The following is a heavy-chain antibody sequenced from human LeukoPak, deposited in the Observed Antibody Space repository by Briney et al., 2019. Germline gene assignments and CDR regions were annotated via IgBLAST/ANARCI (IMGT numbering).Heavy chain of an antibody. D-gene: IGHD2-8*01. CDR3: ARDRTIYCTNGVCPNDAFDI. Sequence: GGSLRLSCAASGFTVSSNYMSWVRQAPGKGLEWVSVIYSGGSTYYADSVKGRFTISRDNSKNTLYLQMNSLRAEDTAVYYCARDRTIYCTNGVCPNDAFDIWGQGTMVTVSS. V-gene: IGHV3-53*01. CDR1: GFTVSSNY. CDR2: IYSGGST. J-gene: IGHJ3*02.